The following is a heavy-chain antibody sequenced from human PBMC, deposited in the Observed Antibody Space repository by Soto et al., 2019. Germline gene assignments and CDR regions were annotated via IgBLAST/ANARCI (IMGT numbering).Heavy chain of an antibody. Sequence: EVQLLESGGSLVQPGGSLRLSCAASGFSFSTYAMGWVRQAPGKGLEWVSAISGSGSATYYADPVKGRFTISRDNSKXXXXXXXXXXXXXXXXXXXXXXDIKGTGANVIYDSWGQGSLVTVSS. CDR3: XXDIKGTGANVIYDS. J-gene: IGHJ4*02. V-gene: IGHV3-23*01. D-gene: IGHD7-27*01. CDR1: GFSFSTYA. CDR2: ISGSGSAT.